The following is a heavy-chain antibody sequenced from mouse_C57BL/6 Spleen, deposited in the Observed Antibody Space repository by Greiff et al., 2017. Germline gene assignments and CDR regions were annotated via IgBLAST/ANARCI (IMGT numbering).Heavy chain of an antibody. CDR1: GYTFTSYW. CDR3: ARLDYYGSSQYYFDY. D-gene: IGHD1-1*01. Sequence: QVQLQQPGAELVKPGASVKMSCKASGYTFTSYWITWVKQRPGQGLEWIGDIYPGSGSTNYNEKFKSKATLTVDTSSSTAYMQLSNLTSEDSAVYYCARLDYYGSSQYYFDYWGQGTTLTVAS. V-gene: IGHV1-55*01. CDR2: IYPGSGST. J-gene: IGHJ2*01.